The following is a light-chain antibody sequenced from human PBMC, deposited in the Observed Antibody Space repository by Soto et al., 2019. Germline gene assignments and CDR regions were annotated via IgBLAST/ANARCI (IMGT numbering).Light chain of an antibody. V-gene: IGLV1-47*01. CDR2: RNN. J-gene: IGLJ1*01. Sequence: QSVLTQPPSASGTPGQRVTISCSGTNSNIGSNYVYWYQQLPGTAPKLLIYRNNQRPSGVPARFSGSKSGTSASLAISGLRSEDEADYYCAAWDDTLSAYYVFGSGTKLTVL. CDR3: AAWDDTLSAYYV. CDR1: NSNIGSNY.